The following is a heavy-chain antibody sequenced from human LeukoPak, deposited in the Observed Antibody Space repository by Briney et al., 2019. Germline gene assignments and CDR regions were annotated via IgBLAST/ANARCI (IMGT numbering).Heavy chain of an antibody. CDR1: GYTFTSYY. D-gene: IGHD3-9*01. CDR2: FDPEDGET. V-gene: IGHV1-24*01. CDR3: ARESLTGPFYYYYMDV. Sequence: ASVKVSCKASGYTFTSYYMHWVRQAPGKGLECMGGFDPEDGETIYAQKFQGRVTMTEDTSTDTAYMELSSLRSEDTAVYYCARESLTGPFYYYYMDVWGKGTTVTVSS. J-gene: IGHJ6*03.